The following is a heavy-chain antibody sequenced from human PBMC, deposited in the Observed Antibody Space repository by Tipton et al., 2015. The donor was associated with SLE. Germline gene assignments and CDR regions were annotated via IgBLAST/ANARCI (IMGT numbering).Heavy chain of an antibody. CDR1: GASISSHY. CDR2: INHSGSS. CDR3: ARLRISGVLTGSYEYGMDV. Sequence: TLSLTCTVSGASISSHYWSWIRQPPGKGLEWIGEINHSGSSNSNPPLKSRVTMSVDTSKNQFSLNLTSVTAADTAVYYCARLRISGVLTGSYEYGMDVWGQGTAVTVSS. J-gene: IGHJ6*02. D-gene: IGHD3-3*01. V-gene: IGHV4-34*01.